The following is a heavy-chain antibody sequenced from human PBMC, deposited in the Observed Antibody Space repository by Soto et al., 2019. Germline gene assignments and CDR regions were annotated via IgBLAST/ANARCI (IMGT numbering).Heavy chain of an antibody. CDR3: ARPYSSSWTPSAFDI. V-gene: IGHV1-18*01. CDR2: ISAYNGNT. CDR1: GYTFTSYG. Sequence: ASVKVSCKASGYTFTSYGISWVRQAPGQGLEWMGWISAYNGNTNYAQKLQGRVTMTTDTSTSTAYMELRSLRSDDTAVYYCARPYSSSWTPSAFDIWGQGTMVTVSS. J-gene: IGHJ3*02. D-gene: IGHD6-13*01.